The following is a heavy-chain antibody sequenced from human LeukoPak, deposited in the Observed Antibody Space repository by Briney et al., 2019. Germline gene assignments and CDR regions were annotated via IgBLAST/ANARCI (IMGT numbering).Heavy chain of an antibody. D-gene: IGHD6-13*01. CDR2: IKQDGSEK. V-gene: IGHV3-7*04. CDR1: GFTFSSYW. CDR3: ARGSAAGTG. Sequence: PGGSLRLSCAASGFTFSSYWMNWVRQAPGKGLEWVANIKQDGSEKYYVDSVKGRFTISRDNAENSLYLQVNSLRVEDTAVYYCARGSAAGTGWGQGTLDTVSS. J-gene: IGHJ4*02.